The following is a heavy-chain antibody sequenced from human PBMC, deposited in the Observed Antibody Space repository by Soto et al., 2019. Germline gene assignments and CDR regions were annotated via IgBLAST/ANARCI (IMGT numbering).Heavy chain of an antibody. J-gene: IGHJ4*02. D-gene: IGHD6-6*01. CDR3: VKDSGSSASATHFDY. CDR1: GFTFGDYA. V-gene: IGHV3-9*01. Sequence: PVGSLRLSCAASGFTFGDYAMHWVRQAPGKGLEWVSGINWNSDTIAYADSVKGRFTISRDNAKNSLYLQMSSLRAEDTALYYCVKDSGSSASATHFDYWGQGTLVTVSS. CDR2: INWNSDTI.